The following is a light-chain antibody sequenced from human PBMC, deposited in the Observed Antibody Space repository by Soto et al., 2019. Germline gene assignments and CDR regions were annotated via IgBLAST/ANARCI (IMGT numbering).Light chain of an antibody. CDR2: EGT. J-gene: IGLJ2*01. CDR3: CSYAGSSTLI. Sequence: QSALTQPASVSGARGQSITMSCTGTSSDVGSYNLVSWYQQHPGKAPKLMIYEGTKRPSGLSNRFSGSRSGNTASLTISGLQAEDEADYYCCSYAGSSTLIFGGGTKVTVL. V-gene: IGLV2-23*01. CDR1: SSDVGSYNL.